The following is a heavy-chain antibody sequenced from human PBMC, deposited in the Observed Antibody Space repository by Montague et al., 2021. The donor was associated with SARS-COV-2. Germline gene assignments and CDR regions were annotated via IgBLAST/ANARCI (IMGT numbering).Heavy chain of an antibody. J-gene: IGHJ3*02. CDR2: IYDGGAV. D-gene: IGHD4-23*01. Sequence: SETLSLTCTVSGGSITGYYWSWLRWSPGKGLEWIAYIYDGGAVNXXPSLGSRVTISTDTSKNQLSLKVNSVTAADTAVYYCVRDHPYGGPRGAYDIWGQGTVVTVSS. CDR1: GGSITGYY. CDR3: VRDHPYGGPRGAYDI. V-gene: IGHV4-59*01.